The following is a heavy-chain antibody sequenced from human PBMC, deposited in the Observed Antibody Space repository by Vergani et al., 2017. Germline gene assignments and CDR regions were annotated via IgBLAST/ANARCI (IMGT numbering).Heavy chain of an antibody. Sequence: QVKGVRAGEEGKEPGSSVKVSCKASGGTFSSYAISWVRQAPGQGLEWMGGIIPIFGTANYAQKFQGRVTITADESTSTAYMELSSLRSEDTAVYYCARSGSYYVGNFDYWGQGTLVTVSS. CDR3: ARSGSYYVGNFDY. D-gene: IGHD1-26*01. CDR1: GGTFSSYA. J-gene: IGHJ4*02. V-gene: IGHV1-69*01. CDR2: IIPIFGTA.